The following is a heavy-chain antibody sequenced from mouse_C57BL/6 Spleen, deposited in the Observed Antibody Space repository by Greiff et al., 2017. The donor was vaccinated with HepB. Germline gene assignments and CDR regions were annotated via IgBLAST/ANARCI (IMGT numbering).Heavy chain of an antibody. CDR1: GYTFTSYT. CDR2: INPSSGYT. V-gene: IGHV1-4*01. CDR3: ARWNYGSSFYYVDS. Sequence: VQLQQSGAELARPGASVKMSCKASGYTFTSYTMHWVKQRPGQGLEWIGYINPSSGYTKYNQKFKDKATLTADKSSSTAYMQLSSLTSEDPAVYYWARWNYGSSFYYVDSWGQGTTLTVSS. D-gene: IGHD1-1*01. J-gene: IGHJ2*01.